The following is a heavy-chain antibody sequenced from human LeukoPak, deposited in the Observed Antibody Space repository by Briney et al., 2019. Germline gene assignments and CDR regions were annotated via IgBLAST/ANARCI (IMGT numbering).Heavy chain of an antibody. CDR3: TGDVYQH. CDR2: IYSGGST. V-gene: IGHV3-53*01. Sequence: PGGSLRLSCAASGLTVNSKYMSWVRQAPGKGLEWVSIIYSGGSTNYADSVKGRFTISRDNSKNTVYLQMNSLRAEDTAVYYCTGDVYQHWGQGTLVTVSP. J-gene: IGHJ1*01. CDR1: GLTVNSKY. D-gene: IGHD1-14*01.